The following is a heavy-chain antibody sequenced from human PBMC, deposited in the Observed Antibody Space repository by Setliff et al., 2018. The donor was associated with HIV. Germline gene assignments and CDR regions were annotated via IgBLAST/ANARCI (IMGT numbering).Heavy chain of an antibody. CDR2: IYYRGDT. Sequence: SETLSLTCTVSGASITSGYYWSWVRQRPGRGLEWIGHIYYRGDTYYSPSLKSRLAISVDTSKMQFSLTVTSMTAADTAVYYCARVRTGDRSFEVWGQGTAVTVSS. D-gene: IGHD1-1*01. V-gene: IGHV4-31*03. CDR1: GASITSGYY. J-gene: IGHJ3*01. CDR3: ARVRTGDRSFEV.